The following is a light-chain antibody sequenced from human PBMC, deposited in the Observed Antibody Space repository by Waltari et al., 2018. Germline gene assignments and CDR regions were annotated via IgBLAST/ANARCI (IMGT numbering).Light chain of an antibody. Sequence: QSALTQPASVSGSPGQSNTISCTGTSSYIGAYNYVPWYQQHPGKAPKVMIYGVSNRPSGVSNRFSGSKSGNTASLTISGLQAEDEADYYCNSFTSRTTYVFGTGTKVTVL. CDR1: SSYIGAYNY. CDR2: GVS. CDR3: NSFTSRTTYV. V-gene: IGLV2-14*01. J-gene: IGLJ1*01.